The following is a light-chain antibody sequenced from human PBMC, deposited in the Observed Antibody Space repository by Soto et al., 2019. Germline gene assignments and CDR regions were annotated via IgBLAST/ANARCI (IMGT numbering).Light chain of an antibody. Sequence: EIVLAQSPGTLSLSPGERAAVSCRASQSVSSNYLAWYQQKPGQGPRLLIYGASNRATGIPDRFSGSGSGTDFTLTISRPEPEDFAVYYCHQYGSSPSTFGQGTKVDIK. CDR1: QSVSSNY. CDR3: HQYGSSPST. J-gene: IGKJ1*01. V-gene: IGKV3-20*01. CDR2: GAS.